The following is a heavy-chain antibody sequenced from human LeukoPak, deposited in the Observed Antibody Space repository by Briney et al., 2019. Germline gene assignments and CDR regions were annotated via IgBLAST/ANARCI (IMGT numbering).Heavy chain of an antibody. V-gene: IGHV1-2*02. CDR3: ARDNGYSSGWNYYYYYGMDV. J-gene: IGHJ6*02. Sequence: ASVKVSCKASGYTFTGYYIHWVRQAPGQGLEWMGWINPNSGGTNYAQKFQGRVTMTTDTSTSTAYMELRSLRSDDTAVYYCARDNGYSSGWNYYYYYGMDVWGQGTTVTVSS. D-gene: IGHD6-19*01. CDR2: INPNSGGT. CDR1: GYTFTGYY.